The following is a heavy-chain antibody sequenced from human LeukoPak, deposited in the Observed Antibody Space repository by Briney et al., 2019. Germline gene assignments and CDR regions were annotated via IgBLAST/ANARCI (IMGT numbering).Heavy chain of an antibody. V-gene: IGHV4-39*07. CDR1: PGSISSSSYY. D-gene: IGHD6-13*01. CDR2: IYYSGST. Sequence: SETLSLTCTVSPGSISSSSYYWGWIRQPPGRGLEWIGTIYYSGSTYYNPSLKSRVTISLDTSKNQFSLKLSSVTAADTAVYYCARTTEAHSWRTRYYYYYMDVWGKGTTVTVSS. J-gene: IGHJ6*03. CDR3: ARTTEAHSWRTRYYYYYMDV.